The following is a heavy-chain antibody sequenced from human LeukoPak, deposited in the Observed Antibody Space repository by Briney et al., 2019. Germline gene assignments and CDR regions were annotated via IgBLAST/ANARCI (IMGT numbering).Heavy chain of an antibody. CDR3: ARTEQQLPKGRYYFDY. CDR2: INWNGGST. V-gene: IGHV3-20*04. CDR1: GFTFDDYG. J-gene: IGHJ4*02. Sequence: GGSLRLSCAASGFTFDDYGMSWVRQAPGKGLEWVSGINWNGGSTGYADSVKGRFTISRDNAKNSLYLQMNSLRAEDTALYYCARTEQQLPKGRYYFDYWGQGTLVTVSS. D-gene: IGHD6-13*01.